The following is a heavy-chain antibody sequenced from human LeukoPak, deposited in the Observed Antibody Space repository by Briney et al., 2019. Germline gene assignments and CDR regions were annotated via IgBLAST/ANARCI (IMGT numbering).Heavy chain of an antibody. CDR2: IRSKAYGGTT. Sequence: GGSLRLSCTASGFTFGDYAMSWVRQAPGKGLEWVGFIRSKAYGGTTEYAASVKGRFTISRDDSKSIAYLQMNSLKTEDTAVYYCTRDFTVTMVRLYGMDVWGKGTTVTISS. V-gene: IGHV3-49*04. CDR1: GFTFGDYA. J-gene: IGHJ6*04. CDR3: TRDFTVTMVRLYGMDV. D-gene: IGHD3-10*01.